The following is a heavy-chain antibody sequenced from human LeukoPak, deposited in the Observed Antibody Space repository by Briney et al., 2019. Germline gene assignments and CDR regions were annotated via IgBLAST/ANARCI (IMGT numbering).Heavy chain of an antibody. Sequence: APVKVSCKASGYTFTSYYMHWVRQAPGQGLEWMGIINPSGGSTSYAQKFQGRVTMTRDTSTSTVYMELSSLRSEETAVYYCARDRSTTVAGTGGKYFDYWGQGTLVTVSS. D-gene: IGHD6-19*01. CDR1: GYTFTSYY. V-gene: IGHV1-46*01. J-gene: IGHJ4*02. CDR3: ARDRSTTVAGTGGKYFDY. CDR2: INPSGGST.